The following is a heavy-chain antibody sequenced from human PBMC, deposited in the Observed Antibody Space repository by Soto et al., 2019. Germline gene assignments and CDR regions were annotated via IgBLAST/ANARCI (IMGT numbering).Heavy chain of an antibody. CDR3: VMVDNYVTPTPQDV. CDR2: ISPYTGNT. V-gene: IGHV1-18*01. D-gene: IGHD3-16*01. J-gene: IGHJ6*02. CDR1: GYIFVNYG. Sequence: QVQLVQSGDEVKKPGASVKVSCKASGYIFVNYGIAWVRQAPGQGLDGMGWISPYTGNTHSATKVQGTLTMTTDTSTSTAYMDLGSLTSDDTAVYYCVMVDNYVTPTPQDVWGQGTTVTVSS.